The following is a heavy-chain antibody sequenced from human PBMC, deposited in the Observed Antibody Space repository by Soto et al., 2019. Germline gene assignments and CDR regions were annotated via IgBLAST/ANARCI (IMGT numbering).Heavy chain of an antibody. V-gene: IGHV3-33*01. J-gene: IGHJ6*02. D-gene: IGHD3-10*01. CDR1: GFTFSSYG. CDR3: ARDGDMVRGVLHYYYGMDV. Sequence: QVQLVESGGGVVQPGRSLRLSCAASGFTFSSYGMHWVRQAPGKGLEWVAVIWYDGSNKYYADSVKGRFTISRDNSKNTLYLQMNSLRAEDTAVYYCARDGDMVRGVLHYYYGMDVWGQGTTVTVSS. CDR2: IWYDGSNK.